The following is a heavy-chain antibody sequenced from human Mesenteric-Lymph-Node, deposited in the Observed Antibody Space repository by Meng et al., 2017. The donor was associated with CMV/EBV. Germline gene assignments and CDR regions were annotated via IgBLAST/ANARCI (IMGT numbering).Heavy chain of an antibody. Sequence: GGSLRLSCAASGFTFSSYEMNWVRQAPGKGLEWVSYISSSGSTIYYADSVKGRFTISRDNAKNSLYLQMNSLRAEDTAVYYCARDMRRPYYYYGMDVWGQGTTVTVSS. D-gene: IGHD3-16*01. V-gene: IGHV3-48*03. J-gene: IGHJ6*02. CDR2: ISSSGSTI. CDR3: ARDMRRPYYYYGMDV. CDR1: GFTFSSYE.